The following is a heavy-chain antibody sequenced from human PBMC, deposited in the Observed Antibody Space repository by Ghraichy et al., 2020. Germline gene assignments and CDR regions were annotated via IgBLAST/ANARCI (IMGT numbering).Heavy chain of an antibody. Sequence: LSLTCAASGFTFSSYAMSWVRQAPGKGLEWVSAISGSDGSTYYADSVKGRFTISRDNSKNTLYMQMNSLRAEDTALYYCAKHPKAAYYDILTGYFANWGQGTMVTVSS. CDR1: GFTFSSYA. V-gene: IGHV3-23*01. D-gene: IGHD3-9*01. CDR2: ISGSDGST. CDR3: AKHPKAAYYDILTGYFAN. J-gene: IGHJ3*01.